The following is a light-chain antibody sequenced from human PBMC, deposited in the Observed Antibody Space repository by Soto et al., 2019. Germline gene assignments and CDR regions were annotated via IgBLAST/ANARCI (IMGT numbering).Light chain of an antibody. CDR2: GAS. V-gene: IGKV3-15*01. J-gene: IGKJ3*01. CDR1: QSVSVN. Sequence: EIVMTQSPATLSGSPGERATLSCRTSQSVSVNLAWYQQKPGQAPRLLIYGASITTTGIPARFSGSGSGTEFSLTVSSLQSEDFAVYYCHQYNNWPPSFGPGTKVQIK. CDR3: HQYNNWPPS.